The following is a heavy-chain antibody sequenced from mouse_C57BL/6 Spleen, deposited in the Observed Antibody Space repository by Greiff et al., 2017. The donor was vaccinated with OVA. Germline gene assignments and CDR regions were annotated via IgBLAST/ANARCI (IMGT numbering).Heavy chain of an antibody. CDR2: INPGSGGT. D-gene: IGHD2-14*01. CDR1: GYAFTNYL. Sequence: QVQLQQSGAELVRPGTSVKVSCKASGYAFTNYLIEWVKQRPGQGLEWIGVINPGSGGTNYTAKFKGKATLTADKSSITAYMQLSSLTSEDSAVYFCARRVLYFDYWGQGTTLTVSS. V-gene: IGHV1-54*01. J-gene: IGHJ2*01. CDR3: ARRVLYFDY.